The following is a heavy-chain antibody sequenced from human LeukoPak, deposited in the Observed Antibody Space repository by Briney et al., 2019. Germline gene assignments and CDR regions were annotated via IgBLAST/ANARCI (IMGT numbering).Heavy chain of an antibody. D-gene: IGHD2/OR15-2a*01. J-gene: IGHJ4*02. Sequence: QSGGPLRLSCAASGFTFSSYWMHWVRQARGKGLVWVSVINNDGSGTNYADSVKGRFTISRDNAKNTLYLQMSGLRAEDTAVYYCARGPEMTFYYFDSWGQGTLVTVSS. CDR2: INNDGSGT. CDR1: GFTFSSYW. CDR3: ARGPEMTFYYFDS. V-gene: IGHV3-74*01.